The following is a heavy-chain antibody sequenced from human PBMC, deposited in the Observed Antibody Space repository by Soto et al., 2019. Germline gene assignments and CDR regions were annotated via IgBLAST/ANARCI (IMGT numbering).Heavy chain of an antibody. CDR2: IYYSGST. J-gene: IGHJ5*02. CDR1: GGSVSSGSYY. Sequence: SETLSLTCTVSGGSVSSGSYYWSWIRQPPGKGLEWIGYIYYSGSTNYNPSLKSRVTISVDTSKNQFSLKLSSVTAADTAVYYCARGQNLYSSPRGWFDPWGQGTLVTVSS. V-gene: IGHV4-61*01. CDR3: ARGQNLYSSPRGWFDP. D-gene: IGHD6-19*01.